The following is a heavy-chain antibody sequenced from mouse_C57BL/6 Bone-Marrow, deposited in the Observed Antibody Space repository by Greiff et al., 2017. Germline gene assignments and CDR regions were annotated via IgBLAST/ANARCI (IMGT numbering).Heavy chain of an antibody. Sequence: VQLQQPGAELVKPGASVTLSCKASGYTFTSYWMHWVKQRPGQGLEWIGMIHPNSGSTNYNEKFKSKATLTVDKSSSTAYMQLSSLTSEDSAVYYCARCHDGNCRGNSGYFDYWGQGTTLTVSS. CDR1: GYTFTSYW. J-gene: IGHJ2*01. D-gene: IGHD2-1*01. CDR3: ARCHDGNCRGNSGYFDY. CDR2: IHPNSGST. V-gene: IGHV1-64*01.